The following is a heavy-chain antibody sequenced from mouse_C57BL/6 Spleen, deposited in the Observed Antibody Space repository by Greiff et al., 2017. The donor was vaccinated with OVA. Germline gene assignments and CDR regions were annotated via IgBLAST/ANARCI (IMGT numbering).Heavy chain of an antibody. CDR3: ARRRLGRDFDY. J-gene: IGHJ2*01. CDR2: IDPSDSYT. CDR1: GYTFTSYW. V-gene: IGHV1-69*01. D-gene: IGHD4-1*01. Sequence: QVQLQQPGAELVMPGASVKLSCKASGYTFTSYWMHWVQQRPGQGLEWIGEIDPSDSYTNYNQKFKGKSTLTVDKSSSTAYMQLSSLTSEDSAVYYCARRRLGRDFDYWGQGTTLTVSS.